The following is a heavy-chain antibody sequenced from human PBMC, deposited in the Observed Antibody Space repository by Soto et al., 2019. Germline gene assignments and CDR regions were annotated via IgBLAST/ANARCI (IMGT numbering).Heavy chain of an antibody. CDR2: IADSRDRT. V-gene: IGHV3-23*01. D-gene: IGHD2-15*01. Sequence: EVQLLESGGGLVQPGGSLRLSCAASGFTFRSYAMSWVRQAPGKGLEWVSVIADSRDRTYYADSVKGRFIITRDNYKYTLDLQMHNMTSEDTGTDYCATGIDWGQGTRVTIS. J-gene: IGHJ1*01. CDR3: ATGID. CDR1: GFTFRSYA.